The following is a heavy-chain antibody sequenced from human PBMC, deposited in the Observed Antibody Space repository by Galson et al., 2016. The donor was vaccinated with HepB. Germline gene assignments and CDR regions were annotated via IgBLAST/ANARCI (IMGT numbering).Heavy chain of an antibody. J-gene: IGHJ6*03. CDR3: ARVSPVDYYYYMDV. CDR1: GFTFSTNW. Sequence: SLRLSCAGSGFTFSTNWMSWVRQAPGKGLEWVANIKEDGSEKYYVDSVKGRLTISRDNAKNSLFLQMNSLRAEDTAVYYCARVSPVDYYYYMDVWGRGTTVTVS. V-gene: IGHV3-7*02. CDR2: IKEDGSEK.